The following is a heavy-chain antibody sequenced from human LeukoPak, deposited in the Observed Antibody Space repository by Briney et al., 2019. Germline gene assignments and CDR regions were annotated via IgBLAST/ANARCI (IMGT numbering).Heavy chain of an antibody. Sequence: ASVKVSCKASGYTFTSYYMHWVRQAPGQGLEWMGIINPSGGSTSYAQKFQGRVTMTRDTSTSTVYMELSSLRSEDTAVYYCARVWENYDSSGYYHSDYGMDVWGQGTTVTVSS. CDR3: ARVWENYDSSGYYHSDYGMDV. D-gene: IGHD3-22*01. CDR2: INPSGGST. CDR1: GYTFTSYY. J-gene: IGHJ6*02. V-gene: IGHV1-46*01.